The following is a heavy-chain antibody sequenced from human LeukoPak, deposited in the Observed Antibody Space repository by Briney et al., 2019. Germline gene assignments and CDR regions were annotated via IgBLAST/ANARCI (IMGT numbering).Heavy chain of an antibody. Sequence: PGGSLRLSCAASGFTFSSYEMNWVRQAPGKGLEWVSYISSSGSTIYYADSVKGRFTISRDNDNNSLYVQMNSLRAEDTAVYYCARGYDSSGDGFDYWGQGTLVTVSS. CDR2: ISSSGSTI. V-gene: IGHV3-48*03. CDR3: ARGYDSSGDGFDY. CDR1: GFTFSSYE. D-gene: IGHD6-19*01. J-gene: IGHJ4*02.